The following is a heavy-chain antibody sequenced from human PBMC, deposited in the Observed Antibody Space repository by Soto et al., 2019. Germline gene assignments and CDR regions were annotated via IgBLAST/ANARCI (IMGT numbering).Heavy chain of an antibody. J-gene: IGHJ4*02. Sequence: QVQLVQSGAEVKKPGSSVKVSCKASGGTFSSYAISWVRQAPGQGLEWMGGIIPIFGTANYAQKFQGRVTIPADESTSTANMEMSSLRSEETAVYYCARDLGVVVTANSGDYWGQGTLVTVSS. CDR1: GGTFSSYA. V-gene: IGHV1-69*01. D-gene: IGHD2-21*02. CDR3: ARDLGVVVTANSGDY. CDR2: IIPIFGTA.